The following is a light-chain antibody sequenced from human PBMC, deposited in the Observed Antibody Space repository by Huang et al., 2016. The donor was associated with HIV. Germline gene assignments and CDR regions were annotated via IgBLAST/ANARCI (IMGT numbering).Light chain of an antibody. Sequence: AIQMTQSPSSLSASVGDSVTITFRASQGITDDLAWYQQKPGKASKLLISGASTLRSGVPSRFSGSGSGTDFTITISSLQPEDYATYYCLQDHNYPRTFGQGTKVEI. J-gene: IGKJ1*01. V-gene: IGKV1-6*01. CDR2: GAS. CDR3: LQDHNYPRT. CDR1: QGITDD.